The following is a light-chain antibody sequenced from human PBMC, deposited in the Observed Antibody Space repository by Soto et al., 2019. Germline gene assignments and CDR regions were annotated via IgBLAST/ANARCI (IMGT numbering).Light chain of an antibody. Sequence: QSVLTQPRSVSGSPGQSVTISCTGTSSDVGGYNYVAWYQQQPGKAPKLMIYDVSKRPSGVPDRFSGSKSGNTASLTISGLPAEDEADYYCCSYAGSYTYGFGTGTKLTV. CDR2: DVS. J-gene: IGLJ1*01. CDR1: SSDVGGYNY. CDR3: CSYAGSYTYG. V-gene: IGLV2-11*01.